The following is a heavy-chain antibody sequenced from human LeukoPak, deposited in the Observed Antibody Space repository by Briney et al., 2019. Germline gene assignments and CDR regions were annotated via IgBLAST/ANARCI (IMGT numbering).Heavy chain of an antibody. CDR3: ARARPGWYTNSDYFDY. V-gene: IGHV3-30-3*01. D-gene: IGHD6-19*01. J-gene: IGHJ4*02. CDR1: GFTFSSYA. CDR2: ISYDGSNK. Sequence: PGGSLRLSCAASGFTFSSYAMHWVRQAPGKGLEWVAVISYDGSNKYYADSVKGRFTISRDNSKNTLYLQMNSLRAEDTAVYYCARARPGWYTNSDYFDYWGQGTLVTVSS.